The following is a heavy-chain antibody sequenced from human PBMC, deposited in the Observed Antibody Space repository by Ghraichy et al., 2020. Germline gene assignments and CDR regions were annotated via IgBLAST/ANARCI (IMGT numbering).Heavy chain of an antibody. J-gene: IGHJ4*02. CDR1: GFTFSDYW. V-gene: IGHV3-7*03. CDR3: ARGHYDNSGVFDY. D-gene: IGHD3-22*01. CDR2: IKHDESEK. Sequence: GGSLRLSCAASGFTFSDYWLSWVRLAPGKGLEWVANIKHDESEKYYVDSVKGRFTVSRDNAKNSLYLQMTSLRAEDTAVYYCARGHYDNSGVFDYWGQGTLVTVSS.